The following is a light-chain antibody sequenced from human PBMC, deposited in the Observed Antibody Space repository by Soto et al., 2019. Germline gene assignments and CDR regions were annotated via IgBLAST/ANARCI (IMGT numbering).Light chain of an antibody. CDR1: SGHSNYA. Sequence: QPVLTQSPSASASLGASVKLTCTLSSGHSNYAIAWHQQQPEKGPRFLMKLNSDGSHSKGDGIPDRFSGSSSGAERYLTISTLQSEDEADYYRQTWVTGIHIFSGGTKLTVL. J-gene: IGLJ2*01. CDR3: QTWVTGIHI. CDR2: LNSDGSH. V-gene: IGLV4-69*01.